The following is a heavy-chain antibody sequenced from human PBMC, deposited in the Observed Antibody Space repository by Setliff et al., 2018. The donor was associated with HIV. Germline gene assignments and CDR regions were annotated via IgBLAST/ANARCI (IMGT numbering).Heavy chain of an antibody. CDR1: GYSISSGYY. J-gene: IGHJ1*01. Sequence: KTSETLSLTCAVSGYSISSGYYWGWVRQPPEKGLEWIGSFYHSGSTYYNPSLKSRVTISVDTSKNQFSLKLSSVTAADTAVYYCARDSNAPYFQHWGQGTLVTVSS. CDR2: FYHSGST. V-gene: IGHV4-38-2*02. CDR3: ARDSNAPYFQH. D-gene: IGHD1-1*01.